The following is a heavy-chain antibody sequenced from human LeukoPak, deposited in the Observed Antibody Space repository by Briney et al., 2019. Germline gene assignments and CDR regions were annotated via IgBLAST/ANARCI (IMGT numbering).Heavy chain of an antibody. D-gene: IGHD3-10*02. CDR2: ISSSSSYI. J-gene: IGHJ4*02. CDR3: SKGRSMLGELSGDY. V-gene: IGHV3-21*04. CDR1: GFTFSSYS. Sequence: GGSLRLSCAASGFTFSSYSMNWVRQAPGKGLEWVSSISSSSSYIYYADSVKGRFTISRDNSKNTLYLQMNTLTAEDTAIYYCSKGRSMLGELSGDYWGQGTLVTVSS.